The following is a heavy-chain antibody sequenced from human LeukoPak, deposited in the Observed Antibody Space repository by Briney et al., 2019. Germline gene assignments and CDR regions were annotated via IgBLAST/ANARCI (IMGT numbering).Heavy chain of an antibody. D-gene: IGHD1-26*01. V-gene: IGHV3-33*01. CDR3: ARDWDYYYMDV. J-gene: IGHJ6*03. CDR2: IWYDGSNK. Sequence: PGGSLRLSCAASGFTFSSYGMHWVRQAPGKGLEWVAVIWYDGSNKYYADSVKGRFTISRDNAKNSLYLQMNSLRAEDTAVYYCARDWDYYYMDVWGKGTTVTVSS. CDR1: GFTFSSYG.